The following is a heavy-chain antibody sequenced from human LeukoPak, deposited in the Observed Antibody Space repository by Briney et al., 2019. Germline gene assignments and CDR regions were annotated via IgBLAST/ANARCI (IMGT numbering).Heavy chain of an antibody. J-gene: IGHJ5*02. V-gene: IGHV3-74*01. CDR3: ARESIRQPLDR. D-gene: IGHD2-2*02. Sequence: GGSLRLSCTASGFTFGNYAMHWVRQAPGKGLVWVSRLYTDGSYTTYADSVKGRFTISRDNAKSTLYLQMDSLRVDGTAVYYCARESIRQPLDRWGQGTLVTVSS. CDR1: GFTFGNYA. CDR2: LYTDGSYT.